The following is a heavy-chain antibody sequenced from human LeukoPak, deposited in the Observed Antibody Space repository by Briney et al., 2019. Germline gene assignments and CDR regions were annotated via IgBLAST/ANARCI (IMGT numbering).Heavy chain of an antibody. CDR2: SVPNFGAA. D-gene: IGHD2-15*01. Sequence: SVKVSCKASGGTFNSYAITWVRRAPGQGLEWMGGSVPNFGAANYAQKFQGRVTIITDESTGTAYMELSSLRSEDTAMYYCARDRFCSGGSCYSGDYFFDYWGQGTLVTVSS. CDR1: GGTFNSYA. V-gene: IGHV1-69*05. CDR3: ARDRFCSGGSCYSGDYFFDY. J-gene: IGHJ4*02.